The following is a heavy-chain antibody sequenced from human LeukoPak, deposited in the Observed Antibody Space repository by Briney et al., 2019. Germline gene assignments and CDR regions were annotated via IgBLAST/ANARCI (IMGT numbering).Heavy chain of an antibody. CDR1: GYTFTSYY. CDR2: INPKSGGA. V-gene: IGHV1-2*02. Sequence: GASVKVSCKASGYTFTSYYMHWVRQAPGQGLEWMGWINPKSGGADYAQKFQGRVTLTRETSISTAYMELRRLRSDDTAVFYCSIDFGYWGQGTLVTVSS. J-gene: IGHJ4*02. CDR3: SIDFGY.